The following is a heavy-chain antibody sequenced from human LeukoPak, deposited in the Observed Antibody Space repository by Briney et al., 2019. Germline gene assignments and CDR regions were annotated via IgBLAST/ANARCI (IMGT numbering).Heavy chain of an antibody. CDR3: ARSSGYSPEDY. D-gene: IGHD3-22*01. J-gene: IGHJ4*02. CDR1: GFTVSNNY. Sequence: PGGSLRLSCAGSGFTVSNNYMSWVRQAPRKGLEWVSLIYGGDTYYSDSVRGRFTISRDNSKNMVYLQMNSLRAEDTAVYYCARSSGYSPEDYWGQGTLVTVSS. CDR2: IYGGDT. V-gene: IGHV3-66*01.